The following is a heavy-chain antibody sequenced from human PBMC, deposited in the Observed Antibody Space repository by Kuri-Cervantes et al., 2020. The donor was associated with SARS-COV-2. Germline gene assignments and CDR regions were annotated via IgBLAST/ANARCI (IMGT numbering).Heavy chain of an antibody. J-gene: IGHJ4*02. D-gene: IGHD2-2*01. Sequence: ASVKVSCKASGYTFITFDMNWVRQATGQGLEWMGWISPKNGNTDYAQNFQGRITFTRDTSINTVYMELSSLTSDDTAVYYCARGITAAVDYWGQGTLGTVSS. V-gene: IGHV1-8*03. CDR3: ARGITAAVDY. CDR2: ISPKNGNT. CDR1: GYTFITFD.